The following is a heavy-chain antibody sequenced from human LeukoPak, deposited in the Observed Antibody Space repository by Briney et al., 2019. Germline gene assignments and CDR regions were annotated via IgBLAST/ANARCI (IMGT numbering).Heavy chain of an antibody. CDR2: IKSDGST. Sequence: PGGSLRLSCAASGFTFSSYWMHWVRQAPGKGLVWASRIKSDGSTNYADSVKGRFTISRDNARNSVYLQMNSLRVEDTAVYYCARDPLRYLRVGHYDYWGQGTLVAVSS. CDR3: ARDPLRYLRVGHYDY. D-gene: IGHD3-9*01. J-gene: IGHJ4*02. V-gene: IGHV3-74*01. CDR1: GFTFSSYW.